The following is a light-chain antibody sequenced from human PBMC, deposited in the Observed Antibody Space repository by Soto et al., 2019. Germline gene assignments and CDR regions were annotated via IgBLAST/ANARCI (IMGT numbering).Light chain of an antibody. J-gene: IGKJ3*01. CDR1: QGISNY. CDR3: QKYNSAPVFT. Sequence: DIQMTQSPSSLSASVGDRVTITCRASQGISNYLAWYQQKPGKVPKLLIYAASTLQSGVPSRFSGSGSGTDFTLTIRSLQPEDVATYYCQKYNSAPVFTFGPGTKVDIK. V-gene: IGKV1-27*01. CDR2: AAS.